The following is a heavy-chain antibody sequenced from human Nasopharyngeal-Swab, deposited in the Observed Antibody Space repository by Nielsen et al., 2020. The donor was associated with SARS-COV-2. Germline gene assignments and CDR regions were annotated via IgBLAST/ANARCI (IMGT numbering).Heavy chain of an antibody. CDR3: ARGHRSISMIVVVIATAHFYFDS. V-gene: IGHV4-34*01. J-gene: IGHJ4*02. Sequence: SETLSLTCAVYGGSFSGYYWSWIRHPPRKGLEWIGEINHSGTTSYTPSLKSRVPISSDTSKNQFSLQLSSVTAAATAVYYCARGHRSISMIVVVIATAHFYFDSWGRGTLVTVTS. CDR2: INHSGTT. D-gene: IGHD3-22*01. CDR1: GGSFSGYY.